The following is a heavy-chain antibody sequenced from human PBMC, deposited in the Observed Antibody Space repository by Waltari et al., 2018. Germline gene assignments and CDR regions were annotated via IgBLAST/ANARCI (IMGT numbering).Heavy chain of an antibody. Sequence: QLQESGXGLXXPSEXLSLTCXVSGDSISSXRYYWGWIRQPPGKGLEWIGSMYSSXRTFYPPSLKXRVTISVDTPKNQFSLRXSSVTAADXAVYYXVRRSYYEGFDXWGQGTLVTVSS. CDR2: MYSSXRT. V-gene: IGHV4-39*01. D-gene: IGHD3-22*01. J-gene: IGHJ4*02. CDR3: VRRSYYEGFDX. CDR1: GDSISSXRYY.